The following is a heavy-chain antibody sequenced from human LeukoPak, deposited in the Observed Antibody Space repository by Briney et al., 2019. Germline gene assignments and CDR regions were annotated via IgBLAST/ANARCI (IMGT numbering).Heavy chain of an antibody. Sequence: GGSLRLSCAASGFTFSSYAMRWVRQARGKGLEWVSAISGSGGSTYYADSVKGRFTISRDNSKNTLYLQMDSLRAEDTAVYYCARAIAARHYYYMDVWGKGATVTVSS. CDR2: ISGSGGST. V-gene: IGHV3-23*01. D-gene: IGHD6-6*01. CDR3: ARAIAARHYYYMDV. CDR1: GFTFSSYA. J-gene: IGHJ6*03.